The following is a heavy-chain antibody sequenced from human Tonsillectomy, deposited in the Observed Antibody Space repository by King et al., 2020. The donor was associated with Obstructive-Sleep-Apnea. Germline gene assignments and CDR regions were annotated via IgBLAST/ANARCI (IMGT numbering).Heavy chain of an antibody. CDR3: ARIGYGLGGALDY. V-gene: IGHV3-23*04. Sequence: EVQLVESGGGLVQPGGSLRLSCAASRFTFSDSAMNWDRQAPGKGLEWVSGLSDSGASTFFAVSGKGRFTISRDNSKNTLYLQMNSLRAEDTAVYYCARIGYGLGGALDYWGQGTLVTVSS. D-gene: IGHD5-18*01. CDR1: RFTFSDSA. CDR2: LSDSGAST. J-gene: IGHJ4*01.